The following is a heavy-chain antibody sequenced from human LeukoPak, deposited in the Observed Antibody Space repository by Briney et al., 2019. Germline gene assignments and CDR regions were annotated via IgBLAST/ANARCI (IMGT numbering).Heavy chain of an antibody. J-gene: IGHJ4*02. Sequence: GGSLRLSCAASGFTFSDYYMSWIRQAPGKGLLWVSRIYPDGSSTTYADSVKGRFTISRDNAKNTLYLEMNSLRAEDTAVYFCARTPQGFSYSHFDYWGQGSLVTVSS. CDR3: ARTPQGFSYSHFDY. CDR1: GFTFSDYY. V-gene: IGHV3-74*01. D-gene: IGHD5-18*01. CDR2: IYPDGSST.